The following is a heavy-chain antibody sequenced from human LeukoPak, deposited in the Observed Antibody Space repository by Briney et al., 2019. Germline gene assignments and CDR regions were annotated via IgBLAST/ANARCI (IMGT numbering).Heavy chain of an antibody. V-gene: IGHV4-39*07. CDR1: GGSISSSTYY. D-gene: IGHD6-13*01. CDR3: ARARSSTYFQH. Sequence: SETLSLTCTVSGGSISSSTYYWGWIRQPPGKGLEWIGSIYYSGSTNYNPSLKSRVTISVDTSKNQFSLKLSSVTAADTAVYYCARARSSTYFQHWGQGTLVTVSS. CDR2: IYYSGST. J-gene: IGHJ1*01.